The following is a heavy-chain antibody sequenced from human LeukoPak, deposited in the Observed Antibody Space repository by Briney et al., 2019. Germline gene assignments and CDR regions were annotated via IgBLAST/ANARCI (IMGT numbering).Heavy chain of an antibody. CDR2: INPSGGST. CDR3: ARWELLGGSAFDI. Sequence: ASVKVSCKASGYTFTSYYMHWVRQAPGQGLEWMGIINPSGGSTSYTQKFQGRVTMTTDTSTSTAYMELRSLRSDDTAVYYCARWELLGGSAFDIWGQGTMVTVSS. D-gene: IGHD1-26*01. J-gene: IGHJ3*02. CDR1: GYTFTSYY. V-gene: IGHV1-46*01.